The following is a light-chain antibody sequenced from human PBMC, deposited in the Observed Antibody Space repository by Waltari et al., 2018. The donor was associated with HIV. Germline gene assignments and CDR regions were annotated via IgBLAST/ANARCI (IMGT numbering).Light chain of an antibody. CDR1: QSVSSY. Sequence: EVVLTQSLATLSLTPGERGTLSCRASQSVSSYLAWYQQKPGQSPRLLIYDASKRATGVPVRFSGSGSGTDFTLTISSLEPEDFAVYYCLQRSDFPLTFGGGTRVDMK. J-gene: IGKJ4*01. CDR2: DAS. CDR3: LQRSDFPLT. V-gene: IGKV3-11*01.